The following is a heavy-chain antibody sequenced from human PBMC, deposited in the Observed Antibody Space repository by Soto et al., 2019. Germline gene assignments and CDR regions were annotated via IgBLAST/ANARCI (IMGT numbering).Heavy chain of an antibody. V-gene: IGHV1-2*02. CDR1: GYTFTGYY. CDR3: ARAPYYDSSGFSVPEAY. D-gene: IGHD3-22*01. Sequence: ASVKVSCKASGYTFTGYYMHWVRQAPGQGLEWMGWINPNSGGTNYAQKFQGRVTRTRDTSISTAYMELSRLRSDDTAVYYCARAPYYDSSGFSVPEAYWGQGTLVTVSS. CDR2: INPNSGGT. J-gene: IGHJ4*02.